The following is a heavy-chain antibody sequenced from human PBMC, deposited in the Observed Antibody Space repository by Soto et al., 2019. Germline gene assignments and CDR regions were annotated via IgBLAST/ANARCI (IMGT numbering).Heavy chain of an antibody. Sequence: PGGSLRLSCAASGFTFSSYAMHWVRQAPGKGLEWVAVISYDGSNKYYADSVKGRFTISRDNSKNTLYLQMNSLRAEDTAVYYCARDLTYSSSWYDGAFDIWGQGTMVTVSS. D-gene: IGHD6-13*01. V-gene: IGHV3-30-3*01. J-gene: IGHJ3*02. CDR2: ISYDGSNK. CDR1: GFTFSSYA. CDR3: ARDLTYSSSWYDGAFDI.